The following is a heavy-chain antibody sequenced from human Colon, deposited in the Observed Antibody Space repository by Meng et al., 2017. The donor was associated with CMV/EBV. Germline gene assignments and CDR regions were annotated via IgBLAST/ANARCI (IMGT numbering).Heavy chain of an antibody. CDR2: INHDGSFI. V-gene: IGHV3-74*01. CDR3: AKDRGRGWPGGYYYGMDV. J-gene: IGHJ6*02. Sequence: GESLKISCAASGFAFSAYWMHWARQAPGKGLVWVSRINHDGSFIIYADSVKGRFTISRDNAKNTLYLQMDTLRAEDTAVYYCAKDRGRGWPGGYYYGMDVWGQGTTVTVSS. D-gene: IGHD3-10*01. CDR1: GFAFSAYW.